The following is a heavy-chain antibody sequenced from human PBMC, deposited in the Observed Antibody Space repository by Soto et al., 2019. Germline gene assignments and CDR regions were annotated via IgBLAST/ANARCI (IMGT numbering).Heavy chain of an antibody. CDR3: ARGRRGRSSSWTSYYYYSMDV. V-gene: IGHV4-34*01. CDR2: INNSGST. D-gene: IGHD6-13*01. CDR1: GGSFSGYY. J-gene: IGHJ6*02. Sequence: QVQLPQWGAGLLKPSETLSLTCAVYGGSFSGYYWCWIRQPPGKGLEWLGEINNSGSTNYNPSLKSRVTISVETSKNQFSLKLSSVTAADTAVYYCARGRRGRSSSWTSYYYYSMDVWGQGTTVTVSS.